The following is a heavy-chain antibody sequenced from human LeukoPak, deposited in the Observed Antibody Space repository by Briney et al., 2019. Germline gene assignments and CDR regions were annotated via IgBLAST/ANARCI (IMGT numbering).Heavy chain of an antibody. J-gene: IGHJ4*02. CDR3: ARDLDWILFDY. D-gene: IGHD3-9*01. Sequence: GGSLRLSCAASGFTFSTYWMHWVRQAPGKGLVWVSRIRPEGTTTAYADSVKGRFTISRDNAKNTLFLQMNSLSAEDTAIYYCARDLDWILFDYWGQGTLVTVSS. CDR2: IRPEGTTT. CDR1: GFTFSTYW. V-gene: IGHV3-74*03.